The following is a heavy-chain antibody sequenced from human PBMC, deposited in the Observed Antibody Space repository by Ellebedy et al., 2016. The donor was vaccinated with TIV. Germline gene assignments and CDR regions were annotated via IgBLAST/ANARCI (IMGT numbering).Heavy chain of an antibody. CDR2: ISWNSGKI. Sequence: SLKISCAASGFTFDDYGMHWVRQAPGKGLEWVSGISWNSGKIGYADSVKGRFTISRDSAKSSLYLQMDSLRPEDTAFYYCVKTTGYCANGVCYKSFDYWGQGILVTVSS. J-gene: IGHJ4*02. D-gene: IGHD2-8*01. CDR1: GFTFDDYG. CDR3: VKTTGYCANGVCYKSFDY. V-gene: IGHV3-9*01.